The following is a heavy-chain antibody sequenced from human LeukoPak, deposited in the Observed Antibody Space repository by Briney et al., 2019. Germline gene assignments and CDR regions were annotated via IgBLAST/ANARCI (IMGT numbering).Heavy chain of an antibody. V-gene: IGHV3-15*01. D-gene: IGHD4-11*01. CDR2: MKSKGDGGTT. CDR3: TIGLGMTDHDY. Sequence: GGSLRLSCTGSGVTFSNAWMSWVRQAPGKGLEWVGRMKSKGDGGTTDYAAPVKGRFTISRDDSKNTLYLQMNSLQTDDTGVYYYTIGLGMTDHDYWGQGTLVTVSS. CDR1: GVTFSNAW. J-gene: IGHJ4*02.